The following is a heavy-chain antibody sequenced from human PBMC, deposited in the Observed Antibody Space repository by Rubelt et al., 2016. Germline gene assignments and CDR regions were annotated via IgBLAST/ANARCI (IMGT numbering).Heavy chain of an antibody. Sequence: EVQLLESGGGLVQPGGSLRLSCAASGFTFSSYAMSWVRQAPGKGLEWVSGISGSGGSTYYAGSVKGRFTVSSDSSKNTLSLQMNSLRAEDTAVYYCAKFVGFGVSYYGMDVWGQGTTVTVSS. CDR1: GFTFSSYA. D-gene: IGHD3-3*01. CDR3: AKFVGFGVSYYGMDV. J-gene: IGHJ6*02. V-gene: IGHV3-23*01. CDR2: ISGSGGST.